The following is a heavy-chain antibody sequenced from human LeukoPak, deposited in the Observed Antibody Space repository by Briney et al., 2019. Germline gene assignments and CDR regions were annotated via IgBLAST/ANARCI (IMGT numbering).Heavy chain of an antibody. J-gene: IGHJ4*02. Sequence: ASVKVSCKASGYTFTGYYMHWVRQAPGQGLEWMGWINPNSGGTNYAQKFQGRVTMTRDTSISIAYMELSRLRSDDTAVYYCASIVGATAGFDYWGQGTLVTVSS. CDR2: INPNSGGT. CDR1: GYTFTGYY. CDR3: ASIVGATAGFDY. D-gene: IGHD1-26*01. V-gene: IGHV1-2*02.